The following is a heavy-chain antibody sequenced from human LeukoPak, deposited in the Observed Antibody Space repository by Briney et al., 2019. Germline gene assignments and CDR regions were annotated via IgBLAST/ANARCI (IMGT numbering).Heavy chain of an antibody. CDR2: INQNGSEE. CDR3: ASTMTFDS. D-gene: IGHD3-22*01. V-gene: IGHV3-7*02. J-gene: IGHJ4*02. Sequence: GGSLRLSCAASGFNYSNYYMNWVRQAPGKGLEWVANINQNGSEEYYVDSVKGRFTISRDNAKNSLYLQMNSLRPEDAAIYYCASTMTFDSWVEGTLVTVPS. CDR1: GFNYSNYY.